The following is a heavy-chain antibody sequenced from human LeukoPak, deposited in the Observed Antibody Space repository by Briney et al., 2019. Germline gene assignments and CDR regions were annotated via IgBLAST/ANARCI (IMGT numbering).Heavy chain of an antibody. J-gene: IGHJ4*02. CDR3: ARRPLRGESIDY. V-gene: IGHV1-18*04. CDR1: GYTFTSCG. D-gene: IGHD5-12*01. CDR2: ISAYNGDT. Sequence: EASVKVSCKASGYTFTSCGISWVRQAPGQGLEWMGWISAYNGDTHYAQKLQDRVTMTTDTSTSTAYMELRSLRSDDTAVYYCARRPLRGESIDYWGQGTLVTVS.